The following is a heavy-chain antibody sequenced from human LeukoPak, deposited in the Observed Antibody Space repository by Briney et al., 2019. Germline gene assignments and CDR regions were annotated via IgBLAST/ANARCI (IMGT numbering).Heavy chain of an antibody. CDR1: GGTFSSYA. Sequence: SVKVSCKASGGTFSSYAISWVRQAPGEGLEWMGGIIPIFGTANYAQKFQGRVTITADKSTSTAYMELSSLRSEDTAVYYCARTVAGIGYLDYWGQGTLVTVSS. D-gene: IGHD6-19*01. V-gene: IGHV1-69*06. J-gene: IGHJ4*02. CDR2: IIPIFGTA. CDR3: ARTVAGIGYLDY.